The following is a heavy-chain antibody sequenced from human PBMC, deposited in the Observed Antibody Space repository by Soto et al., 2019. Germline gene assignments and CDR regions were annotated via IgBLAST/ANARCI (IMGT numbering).Heavy chain of an antibody. J-gene: IGHJ1*01. CDR2: IIPIFGTA. CDR3: ASSTQYYYDSSGYYSFAEYFQH. CDR1: GGTFSSYA. D-gene: IGHD3-22*01. V-gene: IGHV1-69*13. Sequence: SVKVSCKASGGTFSSYAISWVRQAPGQGLEWMGGIIPIFGTANYAQKFQGRVTITADESTSTAYMELSSLRSEDTAVYYCASSTQYYYDSSGYYSFAEYFQHWGQGTLVTVSS.